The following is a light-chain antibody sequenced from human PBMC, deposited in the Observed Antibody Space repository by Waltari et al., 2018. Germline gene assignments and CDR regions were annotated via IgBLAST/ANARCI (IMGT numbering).Light chain of an antibody. Sequence: QSVLTQPPSAPGTPGQTVSISCSGGSSNIPVHTGNRYQQLPGMAPKLLINGNNQRPSGVPDRFSGSKSGTSASLAISGLQSEDEADYYCAAWDDSLYGRVFGGGTKLTVL. CDR2: GNN. CDR1: SSNIPVHT. CDR3: AAWDDSLYGRV. V-gene: IGLV1-44*01. J-gene: IGLJ2*01.